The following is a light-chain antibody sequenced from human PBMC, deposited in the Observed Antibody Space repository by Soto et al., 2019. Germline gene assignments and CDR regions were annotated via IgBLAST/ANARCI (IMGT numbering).Light chain of an antibody. V-gene: IGLV2-14*01. Sequence: QSVLTQPASVSGSPGQSITISCTGTSSDVGGYNYVSWYQQHPGKAPKLMIYEVSNRPSGVSNRFSGSQSGNTASLTISGLQAEDEVDYSCSSYAGSSNVFGTGTKVTVL. CDR2: EVS. CDR1: SSDVGGYNY. J-gene: IGLJ1*01. CDR3: SSYAGSSNV.